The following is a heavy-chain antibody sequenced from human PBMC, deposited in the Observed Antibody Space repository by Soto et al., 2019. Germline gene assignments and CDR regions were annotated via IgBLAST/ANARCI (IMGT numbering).Heavy chain of an antibody. D-gene: IGHD2-2*02. V-gene: IGHV4-4*02. CDR1: GDSVSTVNW. J-gene: IGHJ5*02. CDR2: IYHSEST. Sequence: SETLSPTCGVSGDSVSTVNWGSWVRQSPGKGLEWIGEIYHSESTSYNPSLKSRVTMSVDKSKNQFSLQLASVTAADTAVYYCATFSGFFAISPFDAWGQGILVTVSS. CDR3: ATFSGFFAISPFDA.